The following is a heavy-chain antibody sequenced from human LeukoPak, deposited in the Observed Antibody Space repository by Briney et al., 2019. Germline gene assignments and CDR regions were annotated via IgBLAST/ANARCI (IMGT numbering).Heavy chain of an antibody. D-gene: IGHD1-26*01. CDR1: GYTFTSYY. V-gene: IGHV1-46*01. Sequence: GASVKVSCXASGYTFTSYYMHWVRQARGQGLEWMGIINPSGGSTSYAQKFQGRVTMTRDTSTSTVYMELSSLRSEDTAVYYCAREGGLIVGAKRRAFDIWGQGTMVTVSS. CDR3: AREGGLIVGAKRRAFDI. CDR2: INPSGGST. J-gene: IGHJ3*02.